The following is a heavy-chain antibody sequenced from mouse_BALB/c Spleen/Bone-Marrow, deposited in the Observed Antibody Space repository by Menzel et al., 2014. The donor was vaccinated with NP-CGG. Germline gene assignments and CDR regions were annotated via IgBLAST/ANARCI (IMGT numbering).Heavy chain of an antibody. CDR2: ISRGSSTI. D-gene: IGHD1-1*01. CDR3: ARSGSSSGYFDY. V-gene: IGHV5-17*02. J-gene: IGHJ2*01. Sequence: VQLKDSGGGLVQPGGSRKLSCAASGFTFSSFGMHWVRQAPEKALEWAAYISRGSSTIYYADTVMGRFTISRDNPKNTLFLQMTSLRSEDTAMYYCARSGSSSGYFDYWGQGTTLTVSS. CDR1: GFTFSSFG.